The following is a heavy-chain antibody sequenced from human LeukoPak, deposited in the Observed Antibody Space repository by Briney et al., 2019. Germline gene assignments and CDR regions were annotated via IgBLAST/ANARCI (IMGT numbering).Heavy chain of an antibody. CDR3: AKANSGSYPSSFDY. CDR1: GFTFSDYY. Sequence: GGSLRLSCAASGFTFSDYYMSWIRQAPGKGLEWVSYISSSGSTIYYADSVKGRFTISRDNAKNSLYLQMNSLRAEDTAVYYCAKANSGSYPSSFDYWGQGTLVTVSS. CDR2: ISSSGSTI. D-gene: IGHD1-26*01. J-gene: IGHJ4*02. V-gene: IGHV3-11*04.